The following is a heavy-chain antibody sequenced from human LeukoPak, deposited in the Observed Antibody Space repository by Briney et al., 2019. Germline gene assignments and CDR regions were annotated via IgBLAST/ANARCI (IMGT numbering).Heavy chain of an antibody. Sequence: TGGSLRLSCAASGFTFSSYGMHWVRQAPGKGLEWVAFIRYDGSNKYYADSVKGRFTISRDNSKNTLYLQMNSLRAEDTAVYYCAKAFIVVVPAAIGDYWGQGTLVTVSS. J-gene: IGHJ4*02. CDR1: GFTFSSYG. D-gene: IGHD2-2*01. CDR3: AKAFIVVVPAAIGDY. CDR2: IRYDGSNK. V-gene: IGHV3-30*02.